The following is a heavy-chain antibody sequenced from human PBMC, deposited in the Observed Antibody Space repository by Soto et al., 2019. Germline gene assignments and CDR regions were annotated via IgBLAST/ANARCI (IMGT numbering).Heavy chain of an antibody. J-gene: IGHJ4*02. CDR2: TLMDGSFE. CDR1: GFNVGGFG. Sequence: QVQLVESGGGVVQPGRSLRLSCAASGFNVGGFGMHWVRQAPGRGLEWMALTLMDGSFEWYADSVKGRVTVARDNSKNMVYLEMNSLRAEDTAMYYCARDDDNDANALDYWGQGTLVTVSS. V-gene: IGHV3-33*05. CDR3: ARDDDNDANALDY. D-gene: IGHD2-8*01.